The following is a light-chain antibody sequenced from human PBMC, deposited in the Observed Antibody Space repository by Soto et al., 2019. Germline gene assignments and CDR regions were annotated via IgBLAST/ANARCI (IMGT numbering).Light chain of an antibody. V-gene: IGKV3-20*01. CDR1: QTVNSIY. Sequence: EIVLTQSPGTLSLYRGERATLSCRASQTVNSIYFAWYQRKPGQAPRLLIYGASNRATGIPDRFSGSGSGTGFTLTISRLEAEDFGVYYCQQYDTSPMTFDKGTKVAIK. CDR2: GAS. CDR3: QQYDTSPMT. J-gene: IGKJ1*01.